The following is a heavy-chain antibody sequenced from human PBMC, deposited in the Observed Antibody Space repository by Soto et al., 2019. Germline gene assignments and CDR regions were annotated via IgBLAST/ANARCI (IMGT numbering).Heavy chain of an antibody. CDR1: GGSISGSSYY. J-gene: IGHJ6*02. V-gene: IGHV4-39*01. Sequence: SETLSLTCTVAGGSISGSSYYWGWIRQPPGKGLEWIGSIYYSGSTYYNPSLKSRVTISVDTSKNQFSLKLSSVTAADTAVYYCERIFTIFGVVYGMDVWGQGTTVTVSS. CDR2: IYYSGST. D-gene: IGHD3-3*01. CDR3: ERIFTIFGVVYGMDV.